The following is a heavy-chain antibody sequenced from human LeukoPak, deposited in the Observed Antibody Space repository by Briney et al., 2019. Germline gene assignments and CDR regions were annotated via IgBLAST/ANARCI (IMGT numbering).Heavy chain of an antibody. J-gene: IGHJ3*02. D-gene: IGHD4-17*01. Sequence: SETLSLTCAVSDDSFSSHYGTWIRQPPGKGLEWIGYISYIGRTNYNPSLKSRVTISIDTSKNQFSLKLTSVTAADTAVYYCATDLVTVTKGFDIWGQGTMVSVSS. V-gene: IGHV4-59*11. CDR3: ATDLVTVTKGFDI. CDR2: ISYIGRT. CDR1: DDSFSSHY.